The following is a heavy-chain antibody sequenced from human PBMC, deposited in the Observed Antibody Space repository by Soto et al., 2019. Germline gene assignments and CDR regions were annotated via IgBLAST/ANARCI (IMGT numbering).Heavy chain of an antibody. D-gene: IGHD3-3*01. Sequence: SVKVSCKASGGTFSSYAISWVRQAPGQGLEWMGGIIPIFGTANYAQKFQGRVTITADESTSTAYMELSSLRSEDTAVYYCARLHTPHTIFGEFDYWGQGTLVTVSS. CDR3: ARLHTPHTIFGEFDY. V-gene: IGHV1-69*13. CDR1: GGTFSSYA. CDR2: IIPIFGTA. J-gene: IGHJ4*02.